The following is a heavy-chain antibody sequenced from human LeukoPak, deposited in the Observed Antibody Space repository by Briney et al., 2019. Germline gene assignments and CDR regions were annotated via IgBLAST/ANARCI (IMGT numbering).Heavy chain of an antibody. V-gene: IGHV4-39*01. D-gene: IGHD3-22*01. Sequence: NPSETLSLTCTVSGGPISSSSYYWGWLRQPPGKGLEWIGSIYYSGSTYYHPSLKSRVTISVDTSKNQFSLKLSSVTAADTAVYYCARRDYYDSSGYYHWGQGTLVTVSS. CDR1: GGPISSSSYY. CDR2: IYYSGST. J-gene: IGHJ5*02. CDR3: ARRDYYDSSGYYH.